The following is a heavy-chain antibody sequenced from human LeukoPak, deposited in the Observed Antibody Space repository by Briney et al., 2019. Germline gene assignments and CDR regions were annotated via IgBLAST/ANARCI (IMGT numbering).Heavy chain of an antibody. CDR2: ISAYNGNT. J-gene: IGHJ5*02. CDR1: GYTFTSYG. D-gene: IGHD6-19*01. V-gene: IGHV1-18*01. CDR3: ARGLGGQWLVWFDP. Sequence: GASVNVSCKASGYTFTSYGISWVRQATGQGLERMGWISAYNGNTNYAQKLQGRVTMTTDTSTSTAYMELRSLRSDDTAVYYCARGLGGQWLVWFDPWGQGTLVTVSS.